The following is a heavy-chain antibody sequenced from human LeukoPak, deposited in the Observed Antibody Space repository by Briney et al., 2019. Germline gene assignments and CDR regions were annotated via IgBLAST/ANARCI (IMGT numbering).Heavy chain of an antibody. CDR1: GGSFSGYY. Sequence: SETLSLTCAVYGGSFSGYYWSWIRQPPGKGLEWIGEINHSGSTNYNPSLKSRVTISVDTSKNQFSLKLSSVTAADTAVYYCARGRTPLNCSGTSCQSSDYYLDYWGQGTLVTVSS. CDR3: ARGRTPLNCSGTSCQSSDYYLDY. D-gene: IGHD2-2*01. J-gene: IGHJ4*02. V-gene: IGHV4-34*01. CDR2: INHSGST.